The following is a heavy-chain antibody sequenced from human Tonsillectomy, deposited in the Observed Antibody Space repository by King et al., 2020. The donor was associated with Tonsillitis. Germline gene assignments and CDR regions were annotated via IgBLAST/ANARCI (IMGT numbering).Heavy chain of an antibody. D-gene: IGHD5-12*01. Sequence: QLVQSGVEVLKPGASVKVSCTAAGHTFSRLGITWVRQAPGQGLEWMGWISGDSGNKKYAQKFQGRVTLSRDTSTSTVYMELGSLRSDDTAVYYCARGVVGFSDDAFAIWGQGTKVTVSS. CDR1: GHTFSRLG. CDR2: ISGDSGNK. V-gene: IGHV1-18*01. J-gene: IGHJ3*02. CDR3: ARGVVGFSDDAFAI.